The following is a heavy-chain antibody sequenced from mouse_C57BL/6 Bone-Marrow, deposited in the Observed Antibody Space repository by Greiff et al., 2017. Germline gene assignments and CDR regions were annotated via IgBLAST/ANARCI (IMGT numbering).Heavy chain of an antibody. CDR2: IDPNSGGT. Sequence: QVQLQQSGAELVKPGASVKLSCKASGYTFTSYWMHWVKQRPGRGLEWIGRIDPNSGGTNYNEKFKSKATLTVDKSSSTAYMQLSSLTSKDSAVYYCARSGYLLWSLWGQGTTLTVSS. CDR3: ARSGYLLWSL. V-gene: IGHV1-72*01. J-gene: IGHJ2*01. CDR1: GYTFTSYW. D-gene: IGHD2-1*01.